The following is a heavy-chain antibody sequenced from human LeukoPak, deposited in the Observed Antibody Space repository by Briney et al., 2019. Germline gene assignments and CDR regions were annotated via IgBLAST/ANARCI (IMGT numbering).Heavy chain of an antibody. V-gene: IGHV3-7*05. Sequence: GGSLRLSCVASGFTFNNYWMSWVRQAPGKGLEWVASIKQDGSDKYYVDSVRGRFTISRDNAKNSLYLQMSSLRAGDTAVYYCARGYMSADYWHQGLLVTVS. CDR2: IKQDGSDK. CDR1: GFTFNNYW. J-gene: IGHJ4*02. D-gene: IGHD2-2*02. CDR3: ARGYMSADY.